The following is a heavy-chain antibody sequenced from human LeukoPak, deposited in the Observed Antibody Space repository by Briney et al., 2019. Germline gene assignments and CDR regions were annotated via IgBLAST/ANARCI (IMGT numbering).Heavy chain of an antibody. V-gene: IGHV1-46*01. CDR3: ARNPSYQLLSGNLDY. D-gene: IGHD2-2*01. CDR1: GYTFTSYY. J-gene: IGHJ4*02. CDR2: INPSGGST. Sequence: ASVKVSCKASGYTFTSYYMHWVRQAPGQGLEWMGIINPSGGSTSYAQKFQGRVTMTRDTSTSTVYMELSSLRSEDMAVYYCARNPSYQLLSGNLDYWGQGTLVTVSS.